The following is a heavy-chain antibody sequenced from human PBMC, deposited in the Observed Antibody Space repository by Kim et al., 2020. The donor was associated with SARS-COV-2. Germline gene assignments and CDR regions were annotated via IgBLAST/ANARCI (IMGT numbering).Heavy chain of an antibody. CDR2: IYYSGST. CDR1: GGSISSSSYY. V-gene: IGHV4-39*07. CDR3: ARFTPYYYGSGSYFDY. D-gene: IGHD3-10*01. J-gene: IGHJ4*02. Sequence: SETLSLTCTVSGGSISSSSYYWGWIRQPPGKGLEWIGSIYYSGSTYYNPSLKSRVTISVDTSKNQFSLKLSSVTAADTAVYYCARFTPYYYGSGSYFDYWGQGTLVTVSS.